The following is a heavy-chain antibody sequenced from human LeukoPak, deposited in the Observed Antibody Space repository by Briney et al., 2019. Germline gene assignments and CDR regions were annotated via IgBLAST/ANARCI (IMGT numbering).Heavy chain of an antibody. CDR2: FYPGDSDT. D-gene: IGHD2-21*02. CDR1: GYSFTSYW. J-gene: IGHJ6*03. CDR3: ARQYCGGDCYTAYYYYYMDV. V-gene: IGHV5-51*01. Sequence: GESLKISCKGSGYSFTSYWIGWVRQMHGKGLEWMGIFYPGDSDTRYSPSFQGQVTISADKSISTAYLQWSSLKASDTAMYYCARQYCGGDCYTAYYYYYMDVWGKGTTVTVSS.